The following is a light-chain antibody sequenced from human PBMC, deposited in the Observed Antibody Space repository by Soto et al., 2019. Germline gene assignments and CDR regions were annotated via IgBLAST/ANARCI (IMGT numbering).Light chain of an antibody. Sequence: DIQMTQSPSAMSASVGDRVTITCRASQGIGNYLAWFQQKPGKVPKRPIYGASNLQSGVPSRFSGSGSGTEFTLTISSLQPEDFVTYYCLQHNSYPRTFGQGTKVDIK. V-gene: IGKV1-17*03. J-gene: IGKJ1*01. CDR3: LQHNSYPRT. CDR2: GAS. CDR1: QGIGNY.